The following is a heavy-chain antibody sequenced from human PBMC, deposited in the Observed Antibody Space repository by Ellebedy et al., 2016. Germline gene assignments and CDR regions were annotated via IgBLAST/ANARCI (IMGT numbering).Heavy chain of an antibody. V-gene: IGHV3-23*01. J-gene: IGHJ4*02. CDR1: GFTFSSYA. D-gene: IGHD2-15*01. Sequence: GESLKISXAASGFTFSSYAMSWVRQAPGKGLEWVSGISGSGASTYYADSVKGRFTISRDNSKNTLYLQMNSLRAEDTAVYYCAKDRYCSGTTCYWDYWGQGTLVTVSS. CDR3: AKDRYCSGTTCYWDY. CDR2: ISGSGAST.